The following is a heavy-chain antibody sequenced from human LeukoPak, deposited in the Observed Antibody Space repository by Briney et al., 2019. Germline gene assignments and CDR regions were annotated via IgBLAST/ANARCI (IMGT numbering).Heavy chain of an antibody. V-gene: IGHV3-53*01. CDR1: GFTVSSNY. CDR2: IYSGGST. J-gene: IGHJ5*02. CDR3: ARGEGLAARLWFDP. Sequence: GGSLRLSCAASGFTVSSNYMSWVRQAPGKGLEWVPVIYSGGSTYYADSVKGRFTISRDNSKNTLYLQMNSLRAEDTAVYYCARGEGLAARLWFDPWGQGTLVTVSS. D-gene: IGHD6-6*01.